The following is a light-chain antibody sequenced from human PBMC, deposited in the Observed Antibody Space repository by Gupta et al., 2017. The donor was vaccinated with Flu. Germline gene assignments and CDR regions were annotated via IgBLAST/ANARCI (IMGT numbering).Light chain of an antibody. Sequence: SYELTQPPSVSVSPGQTASITCSGDKFEKKNVYWYQQTPGQSPVLVIHQDTRRPSGIPDRFSGSNSGTTATLTVSGTQAIDDAYYYCQAWDSSIIIFGGGNKLTVL. V-gene: IGLV3-1*01. CDR3: QAWDSSIII. CDR1: KFEKKN. J-gene: IGLJ2*01. CDR2: QDT.